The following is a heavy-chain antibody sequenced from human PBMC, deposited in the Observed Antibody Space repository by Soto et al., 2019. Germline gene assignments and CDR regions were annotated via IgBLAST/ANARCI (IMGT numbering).Heavy chain of an antibody. V-gene: IGHV3-30-3*01. CDR1: GFTFSSYA. D-gene: IGHD6-13*01. CDR2: ISYDGSNK. Sequence: GGSLRLSCAASGFTFSSYAMHWVRQAPGKGLEWVAVISYDGSNKYYADSVKGRFTISRDNSKNTLYLQMNSLRAQYTAVYYCAREQSGIGNTDYWGQGTLVTVSS. J-gene: IGHJ4*02. CDR3: AREQSGIGNTDY.